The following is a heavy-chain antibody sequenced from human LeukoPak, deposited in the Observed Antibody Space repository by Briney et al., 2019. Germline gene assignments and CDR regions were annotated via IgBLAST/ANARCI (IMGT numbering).Heavy chain of an antibody. V-gene: IGHV4-34*01. Sequence: SETLSLTCAVYGGSFSGYYWSWIRQPPGKGLEWIGEINHSGSTNYNPSLKSRVTISVDTSKNQFSLKLSSVTAADTAVYYCARTPRTMVRGKSTFDPWGQGTPVTVSS. CDR2: INHSGST. D-gene: IGHD3-10*01. CDR3: ARTPRTMVRGKSTFDP. J-gene: IGHJ5*02. CDR1: GGSFSGYY.